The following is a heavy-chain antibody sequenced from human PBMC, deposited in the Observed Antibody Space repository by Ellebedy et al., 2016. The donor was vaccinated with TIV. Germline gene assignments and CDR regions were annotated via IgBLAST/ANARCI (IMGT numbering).Heavy chain of an antibody. CDR1: GFTFSNYA. V-gene: IGHV3-23*01. D-gene: IGHD3-16*01. J-gene: IGHJ3*02. CDR2: ITGIGTST. CDR3: AKPMGPGGRFDAFDI. Sequence: GESLKISXAASGFTFSNYAMSWVRQAPGKGLEWVSAITGIGTSTYYAYSVKGRFTISRDNSKNTLSLQMNSLRADDTAIYYCAKPMGPGGRFDAFDIWGQGTLVTVSS.